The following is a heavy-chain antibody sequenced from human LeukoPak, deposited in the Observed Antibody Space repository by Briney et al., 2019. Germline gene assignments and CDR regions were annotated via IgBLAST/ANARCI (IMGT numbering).Heavy chain of an antibody. J-gene: IGHJ4*02. V-gene: IGHV3-48*03. CDR3: ARAHARGYGGYFDY. Sequence: GGSLRLSCAASGFTFSSYEMNWVRQAPGKGLEWVSYISSSGSTIYHADSVKGRFTISRDNAKNSLYLQMNSLRAEDTAVYYCARAHARGYGGYFDYWGQGTLVTVSS. D-gene: IGHD5-12*01. CDR1: GFTFSSYE. CDR2: ISSSGSTI.